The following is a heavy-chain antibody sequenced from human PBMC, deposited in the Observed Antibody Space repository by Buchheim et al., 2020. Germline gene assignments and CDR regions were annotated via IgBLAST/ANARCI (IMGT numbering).Heavy chain of an antibody. D-gene: IGHD6-19*01. V-gene: IGHV3-23*04. J-gene: IGHJ4*02. CDR2: ISGSGGST. CDR3: AKSREPRKYSSGWYGDY. Sequence: EVHLVESGGDLVQPGGSLRLSCAASGFTFSSYAMSWVRQAPGKGLEWVSAISGSGGSTYYADSVKGRFTISRDNSKNTLYLQMNSLRAEDTAVYYCAKSREPRKYSSGWYGDYWGQGTL. CDR1: GFTFSSYA.